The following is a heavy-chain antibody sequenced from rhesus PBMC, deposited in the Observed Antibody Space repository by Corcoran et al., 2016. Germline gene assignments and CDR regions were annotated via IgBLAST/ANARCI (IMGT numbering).Heavy chain of an antibody. CDR1: GFSFSDYY. Sequence: EVQLVESGGGLVKPGGSLRLSCAASGFSFSDYYMYWVRQAPGKGLEWVSGISYTGGSTNYADSVKGRFTISRENAKNTLYLQMDSLRAEDTAVYYCARDSITGTTRYGLDSWGQGVVVTVSS. J-gene: IGHJ6*01. D-gene: IGHD1-26*01. CDR3: ARDSITGTTRYGLDS. CDR2: ISYTGGST. V-gene: IGHV3S18*01.